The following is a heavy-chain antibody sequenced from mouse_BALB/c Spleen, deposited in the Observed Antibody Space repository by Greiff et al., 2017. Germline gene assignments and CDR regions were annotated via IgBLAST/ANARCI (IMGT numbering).Heavy chain of an antibody. Sequence: VQLQQSGTVLARPGASVKMSCKASGYTFTSYWMHWVQQRPGQGLEWIGAIYPGNSDTSYNQKFKGKAKLTAVTSTSTAYMELSSLTNEDSAVYYCTLLPSAWFAYWGQGTLVTVSA. V-gene: IGHV1-5*01. CDR2: IYPGNSDT. CDR3: TLLPSAWFAY. J-gene: IGHJ3*01. D-gene: IGHD1-1*01. CDR1: GYTFTSYW.